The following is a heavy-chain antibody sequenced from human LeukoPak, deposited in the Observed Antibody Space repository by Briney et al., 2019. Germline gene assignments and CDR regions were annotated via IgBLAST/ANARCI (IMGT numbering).Heavy chain of an antibody. CDR2: IIPIFGTA. CDR1: GGTFSSYA. J-gene: IGHJ6*04. D-gene: IGHD3-10*01. V-gene: IGHV1-69*13. Sequence: SVKVSCKASGGTFSSYAISWVRQAPGQGLEWMGGIIPIFGTANYAQKFQGRVTITADESTSPAYMELSSLRSEDTAVYYCARDFEYYYGSGSLYYYYGMDVWGKGTTVTVSS. CDR3: ARDFEYYYGSGSLYYYYGMDV.